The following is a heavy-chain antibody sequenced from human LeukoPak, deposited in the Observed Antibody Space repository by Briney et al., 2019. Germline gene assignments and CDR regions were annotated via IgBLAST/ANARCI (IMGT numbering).Heavy chain of an antibody. CDR2: MNPNSGNT. CDR1: GGTFSSYA. D-gene: IGHD2-15*01. CDR3: SGCSGGSCWYAFDI. V-gene: IGHV1-8*02. J-gene: IGHJ3*02. Sequence: ASVKVSCKASGGTFSSYAINWVRQATGQGLEWMGWMNPNSGNTGYAQKFQGRVTMTRNTSISTAYMELSSLRSEDTAVYYCSGCSGGSCWYAFDIWGQGTMVTVSS.